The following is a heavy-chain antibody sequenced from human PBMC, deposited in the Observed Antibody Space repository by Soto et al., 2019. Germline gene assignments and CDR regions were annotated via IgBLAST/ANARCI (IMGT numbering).Heavy chain of an antibody. V-gene: IGHV4-39*01. J-gene: IGHJ6*02. CDR3: ARHYGDYYYYYGMDV. D-gene: IGHD4-17*01. CDR2: IYYNGST. Sequence: SETLSLTCTVSGGSISSSNYYWGWIRQPPGKGLEWIGSIYYNGSTYYNPSLKSRVTISVDTSKNQFSLKLSSVTAADTAVYYCARHYGDYYYYYGMDVWGQGTTVTVSS. CDR1: GGSISSSNYY.